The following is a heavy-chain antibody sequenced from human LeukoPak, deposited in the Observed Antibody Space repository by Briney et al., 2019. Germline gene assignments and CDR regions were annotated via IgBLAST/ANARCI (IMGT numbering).Heavy chain of an antibody. CDR2: IYYTGST. V-gene: IGHV4-59*08. Sequence: SEALSLTCTASGGSINNYYWSWVRQPPGAGLEWLAYIYYTGSTNYNPSLKTRLTISVDTSKNQFSLRLNSVTAADTAVHYCARFSQYYDSPTHYLDYWGQGILVTVSS. J-gene: IGHJ4*02. CDR3: ARFSQYYDSPTHYLDY. CDR1: GGSINNYY. D-gene: IGHD2/OR15-2a*01.